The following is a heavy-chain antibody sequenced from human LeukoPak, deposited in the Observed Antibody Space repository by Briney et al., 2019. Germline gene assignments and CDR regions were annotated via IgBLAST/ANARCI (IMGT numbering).Heavy chain of an antibody. CDR2: IIPIFGTA. CDR1: GGTFSSYA. Sequence: SVNVSCKASGGTFSSYAISWVRQAPGQGLEWMGGIIPIFGTANYAQKFQGRVTITADESASTAYMELSSLRSEDTAVYYCAREKGFRMGFDIWGQGTMVTVSS. J-gene: IGHJ3*02. D-gene: IGHD1-14*01. CDR3: AREKGFRMGFDI. V-gene: IGHV1-69*13.